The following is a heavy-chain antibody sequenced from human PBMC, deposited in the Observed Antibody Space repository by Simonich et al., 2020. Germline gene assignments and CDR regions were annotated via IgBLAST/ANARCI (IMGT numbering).Heavy chain of an antibody. CDR1: GFTFSNAW. V-gene: IGHV3-15*01. Sequence: EVQLVESGGGLVKPGGSLRLSCAASGFTFSNAWMSWVRQAPGKGLERVGRIKSKTDGGTTDYAAPVKGRFTISRDDSKNTLYLKMNSLNTEDTAVYYCTTGWYGGNSGAFDIWGQGTMVTVSS. J-gene: IGHJ3*02. CDR3: TTGWYGGNSGAFDI. D-gene: IGHD2-21*02. CDR2: IKSKTDGGTT.